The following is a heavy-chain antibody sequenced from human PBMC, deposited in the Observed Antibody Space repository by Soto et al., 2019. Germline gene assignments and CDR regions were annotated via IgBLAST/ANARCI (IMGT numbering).Heavy chain of an antibody. D-gene: IGHD4-4*01. CDR2: IWHDGSNK. J-gene: IGHJ4*02. CDR3: AKRDGNMKTTPFYY. CDR1: GFSFSNYG. Sequence: GGSLRLSCTASGFSFSNYGMHWVRQAPGKGLEWVAVIWHDGSNKYYVDSVKGRFTISRDNSKNTLYLQMNSLRAEDTAVYYCAKRDGNMKTTPFYYWGQGTLVTVSS. V-gene: IGHV3-33*03.